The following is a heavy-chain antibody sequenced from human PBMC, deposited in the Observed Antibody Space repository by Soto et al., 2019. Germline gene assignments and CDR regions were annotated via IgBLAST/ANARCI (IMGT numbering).Heavy chain of an antibody. J-gene: IGHJ6*02. CDR2: INPSSGRT. V-gene: IGHV1-46*01. CDR3: ARDRGARLLIYGMDV. Sequence: QVQLVQSGAEVKKPGASVKVSCKASGYILTTYSMHWVRQAPGQGLEWMGVINPSSGRTSYAPKFQGRVTMTGDTSTSAVDMELSSLRPEDTAVYYCARDRGARLLIYGMDVWGQGTTVTVSS. D-gene: IGHD6-25*01. CDR1: GYILTTYS.